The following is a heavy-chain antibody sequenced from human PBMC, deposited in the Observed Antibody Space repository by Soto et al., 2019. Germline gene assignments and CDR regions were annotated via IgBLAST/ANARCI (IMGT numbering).Heavy chain of an antibody. J-gene: IGHJ3*02. CDR1: GYPFTAYY. V-gene: IGHV1-2*04. D-gene: IGHD1-26*01. Sequence: GXSVKVACNASGYPFTAYYIDWLRQSPGQGLEWMGWVNPHSGATVIAQKFLGSVTLTTDTSINTAYMELTSLTSDDTALYYCARTPNPWEPYAFHIWGHGTLVTVSS. CDR3: ARTPNPWEPYAFHI. CDR2: VNPHSGAT.